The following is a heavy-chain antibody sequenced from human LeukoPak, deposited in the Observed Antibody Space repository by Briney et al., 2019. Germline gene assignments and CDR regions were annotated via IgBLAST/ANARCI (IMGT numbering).Heavy chain of an antibody. Sequence: ASVKVSCKASGYTFSIYGFSWVRQAPGQGLEWGGWISAYNGNTDYAQKFQGRVTMTTDTSTSTAHMELRSLRSDDTAVYYCARQGYSGHSQGAADYWGQGTLVTVSS. CDR2: ISAYNGNT. CDR3: ARQGYSGHSQGAADY. J-gene: IGHJ4*02. D-gene: IGHD4-23*01. CDR1: GYTFSIYG. V-gene: IGHV1-18*01.